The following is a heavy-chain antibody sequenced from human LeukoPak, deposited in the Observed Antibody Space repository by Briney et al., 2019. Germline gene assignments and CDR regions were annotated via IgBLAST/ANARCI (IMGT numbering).Heavy chain of an antibody. CDR1: GGSISSGGYF. Sequence: SETLSLTCAVSGGSISSGGYFWSWIRQPPGKGLEWIGYIYHSGSTYYNPPLKSRVTISVDRSKNQFSLKLSSVTAADTAVYYCARGGTSGYESYGMDVWGKGTTVTVSS. CDR3: ARGGTSGYESYGMDV. D-gene: IGHD5-12*01. J-gene: IGHJ6*04. CDR2: IYHSGST. V-gene: IGHV4-30-2*01.